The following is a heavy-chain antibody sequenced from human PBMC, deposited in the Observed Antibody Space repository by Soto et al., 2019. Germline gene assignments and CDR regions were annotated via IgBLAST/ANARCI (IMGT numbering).Heavy chain of an antibody. Sequence: QVQLVQSGAEVKKPGASVKVSCKASGYTFTSYDINWVRQATGQGLEWMGWMNPNSGNTGYAQKCQGGVTMTRNTSISTAYMELSSLRSEDTAVYYCAREGGYCSSTSCPKHYYYYYMDVWGKGTTLTVSS. CDR1: GYTFTSYD. CDR2: MNPNSGNT. CDR3: AREGGYCSSTSCPKHYYYYYMDV. D-gene: IGHD2-2*01. V-gene: IGHV1-8*01. J-gene: IGHJ6*03.